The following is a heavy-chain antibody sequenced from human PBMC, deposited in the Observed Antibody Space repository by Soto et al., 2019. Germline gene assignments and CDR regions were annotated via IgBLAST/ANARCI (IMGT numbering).Heavy chain of an antibody. CDR1: GFTFDDYA. D-gene: IGHD6-13*01. V-gene: IGHV3-9*01. J-gene: IGHJ4*02. CDR3: AKDMGQHQEGIFDY. CDR2: ISWNSGSI. Sequence: ESGGGLVQPGRSLRLSCAASGFTFDDYAMHWVRQAPGKGLEWVSGISWNSGSIGYADSVKGRFTLSRDNAKNSLYLQMNSLRAEDTALYYCAKDMGQHQEGIFDYWGQGTLVTVSS.